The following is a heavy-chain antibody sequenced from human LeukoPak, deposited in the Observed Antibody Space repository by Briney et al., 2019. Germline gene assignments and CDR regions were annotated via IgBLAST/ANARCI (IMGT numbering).Heavy chain of an antibody. CDR2: IWYDGSNK. Sequence: PGGSLRLSCAASGFTFSSYGMHWVRQAPGKGLEWVAVIWYDGSNKYYADSVKGRFTISRDNSKNTLYLQMNSLRAEDTAVYYCARMSIAAAGTFDYWGQGTLVTVSS. D-gene: IGHD6-13*01. J-gene: IGHJ4*02. V-gene: IGHV3-33*01. CDR1: GFTFSSYG. CDR3: ARMSIAAAGTFDY.